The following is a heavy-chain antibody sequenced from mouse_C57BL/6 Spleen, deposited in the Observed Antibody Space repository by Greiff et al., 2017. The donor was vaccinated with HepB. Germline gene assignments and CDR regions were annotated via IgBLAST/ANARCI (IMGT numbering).Heavy chain of an antibody. V-gene: IGHV1-22*01. J-gene: IGHJ1*03. D-gene: IGHD2-5*01. Sequence: VQLQQSGPELVKPGASVKMSCKASGYTFTDYNMHWVKQSHGKSLEWIGYINPNNGGTSYNQKFKGKATLTVNKSSSTAYMELRSLTSEDSAVYYCARWSKRGYWYFDVWGTGTTVTVSS. CDR3: ARWSKRGYWYFDV. CDR1: GYTFTDYN. CDR2: INPNNGGT.